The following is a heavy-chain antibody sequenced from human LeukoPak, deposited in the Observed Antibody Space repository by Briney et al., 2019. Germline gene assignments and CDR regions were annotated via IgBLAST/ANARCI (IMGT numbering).Heavy chain of an antibody. V-gene: IGHV3-48*01. D-gene: IGHD6-13*01. Sequence: GGSLRLSCATSEFTFSRYSMYWVRQAPGKGLEWVSYISSISSIIYYADSVKGRFTISRDNARNSLYLQMNSLRAEDTAVYYCARSRPGTEAGQPNFDYWGQGTLVTVSS. CDR2: ISSISSII. CDR3: ARSRPGTEAGQPNFDY. J-gene: IGHJ4*02. CDR1: EFTFSRYS.